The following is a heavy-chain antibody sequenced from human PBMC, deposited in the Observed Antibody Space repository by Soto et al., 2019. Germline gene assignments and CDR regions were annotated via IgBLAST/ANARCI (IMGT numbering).Heavy chain of an antibody. CDR2: INHSGST. CDR3: ARVSTGLVVIAPHFDY. Sequence: SETLSLTCAVYGGSFSGYYWSWIHQPPGKGLEWIGEINHSGSTNYNPSLKSRVTISVDTSKNQFSLKLSSVTAADTAVYYCARVSTGLVVIAPHFDYWGQGTLVTVSS. D-gene: IGHD2-21*01. V-gene: IGHV4-34*01. CDR1: GGSFSGYY. J-gene: IGHJ4*02.